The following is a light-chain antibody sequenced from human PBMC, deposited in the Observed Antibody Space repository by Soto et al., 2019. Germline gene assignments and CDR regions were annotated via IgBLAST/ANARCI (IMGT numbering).Light chain of an antibody. J-gene: IGLJ1*01. CDR3: CSYAGTFYV. CDR1: SSDFGGYNY. Sequence: QSALTQLRSVSGSPGQSVTISCTGTSSDFGGYNYVSWYQHHPGKAPKLMIYDVSERPSGVPDRFSGSKSGNTASLTISGLQAEDEADYYCCSYAGTFYVFGTGTKVTVL. V-gene: IGLV2-11*01. CDR2: DVS.